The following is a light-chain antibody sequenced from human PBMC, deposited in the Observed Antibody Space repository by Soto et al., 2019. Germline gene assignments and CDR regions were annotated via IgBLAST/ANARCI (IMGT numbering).Light chain of an antibody. Sequence: EIVLTQSPATLSSFPGDRVTLSCRASQYIHTRLAWYQHRPGQAPRLLIYQTSIRAAGIPARFSSSGSGSDYTLTISDVQPEDFALFYCHQRQSWPRTFGQVTKVDIK. CDR1: QYIHTR. J-gene: IGKJ1*01. CDR2: QTS. V-gene: IGKV3-11*01. CDR3: HQRQSWPRT.